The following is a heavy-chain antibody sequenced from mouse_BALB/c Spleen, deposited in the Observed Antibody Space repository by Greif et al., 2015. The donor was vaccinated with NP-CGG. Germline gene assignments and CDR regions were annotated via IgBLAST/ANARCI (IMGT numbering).Heavy chain of an antibody. Sequence: EVKLMESGPELVKPGASVKISCKASGYTFTDYNMHWVKQSHGKSLEWIGYTYPYNGGTGYNQKFKSKATLTVDNSSSTAYMELRSLTSEDSAVYYCARGGLLRYFDVWGAGTTVTVSS. CDR2: TYPYNGGT. V-gene: IGHV1S29*02. CDR1: GYTFTDYN. CDR3: ARGGLLRYFDV. J-gene: IGHJ1*01. D-gene: IGHD2-3*01.